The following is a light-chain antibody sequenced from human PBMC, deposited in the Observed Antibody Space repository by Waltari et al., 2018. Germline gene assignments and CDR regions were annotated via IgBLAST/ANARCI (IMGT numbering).Light chain of an antibody. CDR3: SSYTSYTGSDNWL. CDR1: SNDVGGYNY. V-gene: IGLV2-8*01. Sequence: QSALTQPPSASGSPGQSVTISCTGTSNDVGGYNYVSWYQQHPGKVPKVMISEGSKRPPGVPDRFSGSKSGNTASLTISGLQAEDEADYYCSSYTSYTGSDNWLFGGGTKLTVL. CDR2: EGS. J-gene: IGLJ3*02.